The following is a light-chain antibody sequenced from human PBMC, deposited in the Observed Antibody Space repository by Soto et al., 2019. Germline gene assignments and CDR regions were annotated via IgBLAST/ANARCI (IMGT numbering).Light chain of an antibody. CDR2: GGN. CDR1: SSDVGSYNL. V-gene: IGLV2-23*01. J-gene: IGLJ3*02. CDR3: CSYAGSSTWV. Sequence: QSVLTQPASVSGSPGQSITISCTGTSSDVGSYNLVSWYQQHPGKAPKLMIYGGNERPSGVSNRFSGSKSGNTASLTISGLQAEDEADYYCCSYAGSSTWVFGGGTKVTVL.